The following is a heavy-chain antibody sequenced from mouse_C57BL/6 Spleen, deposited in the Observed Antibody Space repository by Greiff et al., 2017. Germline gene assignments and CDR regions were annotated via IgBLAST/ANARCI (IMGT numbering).Heavy chain of an antibody. CDR2: ISYDGSN. V-gene: IGHV3-6*01. CDR1: GYSITSGYY. Sequence: EVQLQQSGPGLVKPSQSLSLTCSVTGYSITSGYYWNWIRQFPGNKLEWMGYISYDGSNNYNPSLKNRISITRDTSKNQFFLKLNSVTTEDTATYYCARGPFYYGSSYGYFDVWGTVTTVTVSS. CDR3: ARGPFYYGSSYGYFDV. J-gene: IGHJ1*03. D-gene: IGHD1-1*01.